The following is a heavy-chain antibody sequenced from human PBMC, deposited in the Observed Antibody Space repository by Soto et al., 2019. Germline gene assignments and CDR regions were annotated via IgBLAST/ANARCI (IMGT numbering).Heavy chain of an antibody. CDR3: ARGYSTGWYGHDS. V-gene: IGHV3-11*06. D-gene: IGHD6-13*01. CDR2: ISDSGTYT. J-gene: IGHJ4*02. Sequence: PGGSLRLSCAASGFTFSDYYMIWIRQAPGKGLEWVSYISDSGTYTEYADSVKGRFTISRDNAKKSLYLQMNSLRAEDTAVYYCARGYSTGWYGHDSWGQGTLVTVSS. CDR1: GFTFSDYY.